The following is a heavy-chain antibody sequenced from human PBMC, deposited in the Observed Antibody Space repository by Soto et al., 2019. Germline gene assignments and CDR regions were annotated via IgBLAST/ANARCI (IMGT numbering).Heavy chain of an antibody. Sequence: PGGSLRLSCAASGFTFSTFDMSWVRQAPGKGLERVSAISGRDGSTYYADNVKGRFNISRDNSKNTLYLKMISLRAEDTAVYYFAKVGRTYYDILTGAPTFDYWGQGTLVTVSS. CDR1: GFTFSTFD. CDR2: ISGRDGST. CDR3: AKVGRTYYDILTGAPTFDY. J-gene: IGHJ4*02. D-gene: IGHD3-9*01. V-gene: IGHV3-23*01.